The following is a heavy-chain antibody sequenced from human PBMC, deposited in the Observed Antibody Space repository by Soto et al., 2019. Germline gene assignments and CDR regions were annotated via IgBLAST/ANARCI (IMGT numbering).Heavy chain of an antibody. CDR1: GFTFRRYA. V-gene: IGHV3-23*01. J-gene: IGHJ6*04. D-gene: IGHD2-21*01. CDR2: ISGSGDST. Sequence: HPGGSLRLSCAASGFTFRRYAMSWVRQAPGKGLEWVSGISGSGDSTYYADSVKGRFTISRDNSKNTLYLQMNSLRAEDTAVYYCAIPGAYCGGDCPARDPDQDVWGKGTTVTVSS. CDR3: AIPGAYCGGDCPARDPDQDV.